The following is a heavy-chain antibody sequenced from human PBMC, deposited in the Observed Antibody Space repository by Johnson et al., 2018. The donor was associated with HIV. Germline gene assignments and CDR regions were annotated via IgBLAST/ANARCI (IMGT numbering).Heavy chain of an antibody. J-gene: IGHJ3*02. CDR2: ISYDGSNK. CDR1: GFTFGSYA. D-gene: IGHD3-22*01. CDR3: ARGRKSSGYIDAFDI. Sequence: QVQVVESGGGLVKPGGSLRLSCAASGFTFGSYAMHWVRQAPGKGLEWVAVISYDGSNKYYADSVKGRFTISRDNSKNTLYLQMNSLRAEDTAVYYCARGRKSSGYIDAFDIWGQGTLVTVSS. V-gene: IGHV3-30-3*01.